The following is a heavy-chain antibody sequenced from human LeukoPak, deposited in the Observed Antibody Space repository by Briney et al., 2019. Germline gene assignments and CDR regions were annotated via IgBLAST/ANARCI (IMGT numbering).Heavy chain of an antibody. V-gene: IGHV4-39*01. CDR3: ALYGDFWSGPLDY. CDR1: GGSISSSSYY. D-gene: IGHD3-3*01. J-gene: IGHJ4*02. Sequence: PSETLSLTCTVSGGSISSSSYYWGWIRQPPGKGLEWIGSIYYSGSTYYNPSLKSRVTISVDTSKNQFSLKLSSVTAADTAVYYCALYGDFWSGPLDYWGQGTLVTVSS. CDR2: IYYSGST.